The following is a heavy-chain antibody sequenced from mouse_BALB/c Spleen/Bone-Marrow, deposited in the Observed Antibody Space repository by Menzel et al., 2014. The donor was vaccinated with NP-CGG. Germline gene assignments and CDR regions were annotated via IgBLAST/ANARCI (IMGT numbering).Heavy chain of an antibody. CDR2: ISYSGST. D-gene: IGHD4-1*01. Sequence: VQLQQSGPGLVKPSQSLSLTCTVTGYSITNDYAWNWIRQFPGNKLEWMGYISYSGSTSYNPSLKSRISITRDTSKSQFFLQLNSVTTEDTATYYCARTGTWFAYWGQGTLVTVSA. V-gene: IGHV3-2*02. CDR1: GYSITNDYA. J-gene: IGHJ3*01. CDR3: ARTGTWFAY.